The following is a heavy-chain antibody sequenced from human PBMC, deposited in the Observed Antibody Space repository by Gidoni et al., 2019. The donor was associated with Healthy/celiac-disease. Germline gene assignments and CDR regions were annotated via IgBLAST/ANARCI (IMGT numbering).Heavy chain of an antibody. CDR1: GFIFSSDS. J-gene: IGHJ5*02. Sequence: EVQLVESGGGLVQPGGSLRLSCAASGFIFSSDSMNWVRQAPGKGLEWVSYSSSSSSTIYYADSVKGRFTIYRDNAKNSLYLQMDSMRAEDTAGYYCARDRGYCSSTSCYTGWFDPWGQGTMVTVSS. CDR3: ARDRGYCSSTSCYTGWFDP. CDR2: SSSSSSTI. V-gene: IGHV3-48*01. D-gene: IGHD2-2*02.